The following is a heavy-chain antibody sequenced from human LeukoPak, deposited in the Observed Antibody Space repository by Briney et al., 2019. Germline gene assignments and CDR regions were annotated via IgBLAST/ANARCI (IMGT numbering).Heavy chain of an antibody. D-gene: IGHD5-18*01. CDR2: ISAYNGNT. V-gene: IGHV1-18*01. CDR3: ARTRIQHLPLRSIRYYYYYMDV. Sequence: ASVKVSCKASGYTFTSYGISWVRQAPGQGLEWMGWISAYNGNTNYAQKLQGRVTMTTDTSTSTAYMELRSLRSDDTAVYYCARTRIQHLPLRSIRYYYYYMDVWGKGTTVTVSS. J-gene: IGHJ6*03. CDR1: GYTFTSYG.